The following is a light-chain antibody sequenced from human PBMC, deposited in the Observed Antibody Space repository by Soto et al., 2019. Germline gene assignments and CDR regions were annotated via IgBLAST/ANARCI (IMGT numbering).Light chain of an antibody. CDR2: DVS. Sequence: QSALTQPRSVSGSRGQSVTISCTGTSSDVGGYDYVSWYQQHPGKAPKVMIYDVSKRPSGVPDRFSGSKSGNTASLTISGLQADDEADYYCCSYAGTYTFEVFGTGTKLTVL. CDR3: CSYAGTYTFEV. CDR1: SSDVGGYDY. J-gene: IGLJ1*01. V-gene: IGLV2-11*01.